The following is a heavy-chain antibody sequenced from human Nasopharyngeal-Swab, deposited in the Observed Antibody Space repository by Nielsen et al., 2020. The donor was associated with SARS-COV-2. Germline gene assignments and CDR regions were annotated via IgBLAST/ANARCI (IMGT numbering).Heavy chain of an antibody. CDR3: AGESGPNGFDI. Sequence: GESLKISCAASGFTFNTYWMNWARQAPGMGLEWVANINGDGSARYYVDSVRGRFTVSRDNAKNSLYLQMNSLRVEDTALYYCAGESGPNGFDIWGQGAMITVSS. CDR2: INGDGSAR. J-gene: IGHJ3*02. V-gene: IGHV3-7*01. CDR1: GFTFNTYW. D-gene: IGHD2-15*01.